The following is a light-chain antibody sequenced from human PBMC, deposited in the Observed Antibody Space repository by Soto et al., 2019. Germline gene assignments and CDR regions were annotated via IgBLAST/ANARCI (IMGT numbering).Light chain of an antibody. J-gene: IGLJ2*01. V-gene: IGLV2-14*01. Sequence: QSALTQPASVSGSPGQSITISCTGTNSDIGAYVFVSWYQQHPGKAPKLIIYEVSNRPSGVSNRFSGSKSGYTASLTISGLQAEDESHYYCSAFTTDSTVIFCGGTKLTVL. CDR2: EVS. CDR3: SAFTTDSTVI. CDR1: NSDIGAYVF.